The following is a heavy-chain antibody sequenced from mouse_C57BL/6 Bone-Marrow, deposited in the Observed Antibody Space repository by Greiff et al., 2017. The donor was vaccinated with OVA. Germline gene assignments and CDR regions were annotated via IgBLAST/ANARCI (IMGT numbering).Heavy chain of an antibody. D-gene: IGHD2-3*01. CDR2: IVPENGDT. J-gene: IGHJ2*01. CDR1: GFTITDDY. V-gene: IGHV14-4*01. Sequence: VQLQQSGAELVRPGASVSLSCTVSGFTITDDYMPWVKQRPEQGLEWIGWIVPENGDTEYASMFQGKATITADTSSNTAYLQLSSLTAEDTAVYCCRRWLGPWGQGTTLTVSS. CDR3: RRWLGP.